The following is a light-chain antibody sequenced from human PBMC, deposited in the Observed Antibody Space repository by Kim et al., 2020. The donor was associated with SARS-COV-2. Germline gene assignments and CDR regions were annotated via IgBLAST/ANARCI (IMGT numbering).Light chain of an antibody. CDR1: QSVLYSSNNKNC. Sequence: DIVMTQSPDSLAVSLGERATINCKSSQSVLYSSNNKNCLAWYQQKPGQPPKLLIYWASTRESGVPDRFSGSGSGTDFTLTITSLQAEDVAVYYCQQDYSTPQTFGQGTKVDIK. V-gene: IGKV4-1*01. CDR2: WAS. J-gene: IGKJ1*01. CDR3: QQDYSTPQT.